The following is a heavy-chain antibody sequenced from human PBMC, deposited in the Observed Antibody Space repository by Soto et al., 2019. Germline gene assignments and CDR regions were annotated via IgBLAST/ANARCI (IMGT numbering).Heavy chain of an antibody. J-gene: IGHJ6*02. CDR3: ARDSDWNYGMDV. V-gene: IGHV4-31*03. Sequence: RSLTCTVSVGSISSGGYYWSWIRQHPGKVLEWIGYIYYSGSTYYNPSLKSRVTISVDTSKNQFSLKLSSVTAADTAVYYCARDSDWNYGMDVWGQGTTVKVSS. CDR2: IYYSGST. D-gene: IGHD1-1*01. CDR1: VGSISSGGYY.